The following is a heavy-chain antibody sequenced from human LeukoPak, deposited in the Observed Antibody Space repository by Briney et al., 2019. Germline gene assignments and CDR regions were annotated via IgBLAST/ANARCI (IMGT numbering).Heavy chain of an antibody. CDR2: IYPGDSDT. J-gene: IGHJ6*03. D-gene: IGHD2-2*01. CDR3: ARLPTSKYQLLAYYYYMDV. V-gene: IGHV5-51*01. Sequence: GESLKISCKGSGYSFTSYWIGWVRQMPGKGLEWMGIIYPGDSDTRYSPSLQGQVTISADKSISTAYLQWSSLKASDTAMYYCARLPTSKYQLLAYYYYMDVWGKGTTVTVSS. CDR1: GYSFTSYW.